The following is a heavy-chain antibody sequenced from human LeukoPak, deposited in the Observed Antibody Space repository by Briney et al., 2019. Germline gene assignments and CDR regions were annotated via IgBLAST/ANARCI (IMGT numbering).Heavy chain of an antibody. CDR1: GYTFTGYY. CDR2: INPNSDGT. Sequence: ASVKVSCKASGYTFTGYYMHWVRQAPGQGLEWMGWINPNSDGTNYAQKFQGWVTMTRDTSISTAYMELSRLRSDDTAVYYCARSVYGGRQGMDVWSQGTTVTVSS. D-gene: IGHD4-23*01. J-gene: IGHJ6*02. V-gene: IGHV1-2*04. CDR3: ARSVYGGRQGMDV.